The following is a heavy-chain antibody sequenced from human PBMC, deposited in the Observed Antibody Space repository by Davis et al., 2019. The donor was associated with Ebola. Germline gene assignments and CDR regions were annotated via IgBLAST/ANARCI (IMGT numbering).Heavy chain of an antibody. CDR1: GFTFSYYW. CDR2: IWYDGSNK. D-gene: IGHD1-26*01. Sequence: GESLKISCAASGFTFSYYWMHWVRQAPGKGLEWVAVIWYDGSNKYYADSVKGRFTISRDNSKNTLYLQMNSLRAEDTAVYYCARDSGRWELLGAVDYWGQGTLVTVSS. CDR3: ARDSGRWELLGAVDY. V-gene: IGHV3-33*08. J-gene: IGHJ4*02.